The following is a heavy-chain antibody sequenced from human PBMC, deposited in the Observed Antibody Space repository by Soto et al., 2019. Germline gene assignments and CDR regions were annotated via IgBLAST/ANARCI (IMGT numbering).Heavy chain of an antibody. CDR2: IYYSGST. CDR3: ARHTPAISISDH. CDR1: GGSISSSSYY. V-gene: IGHV4-39*01. J-gene: IGHJ4*02. D-gene: IGHD2-15*01. Sequence: QLQLQESGPGLVKPSETLSLTCTVSGGSISSSSYYWGWIRQPPGKGLEWIGSIYYSGSTYYNPYLKSRVTISVDTSKNRFSLKLSSVTAADTAVYYCARHTPAISISDHWGQGTLVTVSS.